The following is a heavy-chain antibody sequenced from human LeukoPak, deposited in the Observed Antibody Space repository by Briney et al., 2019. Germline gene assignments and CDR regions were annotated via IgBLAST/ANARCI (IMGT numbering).Heavy chain of an antibody. Sequence: KSSETLSLTCTVSGGSISSSSYYWGWIRQPPGKGLEWIGSIYYSGSTYYNPSLKSRVTISVDTSKNQFSLKLSSVTAADTAVYYCARKGAVAEAFDPWGQGTLVTVSS. D-gene: IGHD6-19*01. CDR2: IYYSGST. V-gene: IGHV4-39*07. CDR3: ARKGAVAEAFDP. J-gene: IGHJ5*02. CDR1: GGSISSSSYY.